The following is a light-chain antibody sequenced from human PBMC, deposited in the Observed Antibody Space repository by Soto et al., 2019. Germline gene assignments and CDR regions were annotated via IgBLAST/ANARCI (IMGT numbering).Light chain of an antibody. V-gene: IGLV2-14*01. Sequence: QSALTQPASVSGSPGQSITISCTGTSSDIGGYNYVSWYQQHPGKAPKLMIYAVTKRPSGVSNRFSGSKSGNTASLTISGLQADDEADYYCSSYTTSSAYVVFGGGTKLTVL. J-gene: IGLJ2*01. CDR2: AVT. CDR1: SSDIGGYNY. CDR3: SSYTTSSAYVV.